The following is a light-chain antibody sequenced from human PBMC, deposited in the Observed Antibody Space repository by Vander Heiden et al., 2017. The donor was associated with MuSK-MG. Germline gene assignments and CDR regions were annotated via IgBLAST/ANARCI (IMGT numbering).Light chain of an antibody. CDR2: VNN. Sequence: SSELTQDPAVSGALGQTVRITCQGDSLRSYHASWYQQKPAQAPVLVIFVNNNRPSGIPDRFPGSTSGNTASSTTTGAQAEDEADDDGYSPDNSSIPYGVFGGGTKLTVL. CDR3: YSPDNSSIPYGV. CDR1: SLRSYH. V-gene: IGLV3-19*01. J-gene: IGLJ3*02.